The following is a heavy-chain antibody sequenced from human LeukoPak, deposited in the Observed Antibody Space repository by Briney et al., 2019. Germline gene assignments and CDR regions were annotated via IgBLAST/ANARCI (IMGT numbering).Heavy chain of an antibody. J-gene: IGHJ4*02. D-gene: IGHD6-13*01. CDR3: TSLIAAAGTFTFA. CDR1: GFTFSGSA. V-gene: IGHV3-73*01. Sequence: GGSLRLSCAASGFTFSGSAMHWVRQASGKGLEWVGRIRSKANSYATAYAASVKGRFTISRDDSKNTAYLQMNSLKTEDTAVYYCTSLIAAAGTFTFAWGQGTLVTVSS. CDR2: IRSKANSYAT.